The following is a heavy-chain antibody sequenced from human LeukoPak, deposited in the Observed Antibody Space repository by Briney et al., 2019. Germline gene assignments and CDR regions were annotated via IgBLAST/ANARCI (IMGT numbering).Heavy chain of an antibody. D-gene: IGHD6-6*01. CDR1: GGSISSGAYY. V-gene: IGHV4-61*02. Sequence: SQTLSLTCTVSGGSISSGAYYYNWIRQPAGKGLEWIGSIYHSGSTYYNPSLKSRVTISVDTSKNQFSLKLSSVTAADTAVYYCASYEYSSSWVNYFDYWGQGTLVTVSS. CDR3: ASYEYSSSWVNYFDY. J-gene: IGHJ4*02. CDR2: IYHSGST.